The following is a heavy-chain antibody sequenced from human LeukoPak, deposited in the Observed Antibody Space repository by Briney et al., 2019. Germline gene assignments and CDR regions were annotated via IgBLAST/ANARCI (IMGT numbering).Heavy chain of an antibody. D-gene: IGHD2-15*01. V-gene: IGHV3-30*02. J-gene: IGHJ4*02. Sequence: GGSLRLSCAASGFTFSSYGMHWVRQAPGKGLEWVAFIIYDGSNKYYADSVKGRFTISRDNSKNTLYLQMNSLRAEDTAVYYCAKYPVTYCSGGSCYSNYFDYWGQGTLVTVSS. CDR1: GFTFSSYG. CDR2: IIYDGSNK. CDR3: AKYPVTYCSGGSCYSNYFDY.